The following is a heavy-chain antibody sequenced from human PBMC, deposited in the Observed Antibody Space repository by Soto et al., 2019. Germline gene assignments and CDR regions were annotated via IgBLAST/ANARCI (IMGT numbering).Heavy chain of an antibody. Sequence: QVQLQESGPGLVKPSETLSLTCTVSGGSISSYYWSWIRQPPGKGLEWIGYIYYSGSTNYNPSLKSRLTISLDTPKNQFSLKLSSVSAADPAVYYCASSRGGYVDNWGQGTLVTVSS. CDR2: IYYSGST. J-gene: IGHJ4*02. CDR3: ASSRGGYVDN. CDR1: GGSISSYY. V-gene: IGHV4-59*08. D-gene: IGHD3-10*01.